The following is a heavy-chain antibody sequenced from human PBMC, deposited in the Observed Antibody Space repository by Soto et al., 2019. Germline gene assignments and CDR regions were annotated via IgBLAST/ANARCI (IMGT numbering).Heavy chain of an antibody. D-gene: IGHD3-22*01. CDR3: ARELNTDSSAYYSFAH. CDR2: VSTNNADT. Sequence: ASVKVSCKTSGYHFTAYCLAWLRQAPGQRPEWMGWVSTNNADTNYAEKFQGRVTMTTDKSTTTTYMELRSLRSDDTAVYYCARELNTDSSAYYSFAHWGQGTLVTVSS. V-gene: IGHV1-18*01. J-gene: IGHJ4*02. CDR1: GYHFTAYC.